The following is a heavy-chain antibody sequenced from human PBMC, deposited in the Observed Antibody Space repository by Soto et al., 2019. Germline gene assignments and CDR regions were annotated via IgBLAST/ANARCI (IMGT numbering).Heavy chain of an antibody. Sequence: GGSLRLSCAASGFTLSSYSMNWVRQAPGKGLEWVSSISSSSSYIYYADSVKGRFTISRDNAKNSLYLQMNSLRAEDTAVYYCAREYDFWSGPSWFDPWGQGTLVTVSS. CDR2: ISSSSSYI. V-gene: IGHV3-21*01. CDR1: GFTLSSYS. J-gene: IGHJ5*02. CDR3: AREYDFWSGPSWFDP. D-gene: IGHD3-3*01.